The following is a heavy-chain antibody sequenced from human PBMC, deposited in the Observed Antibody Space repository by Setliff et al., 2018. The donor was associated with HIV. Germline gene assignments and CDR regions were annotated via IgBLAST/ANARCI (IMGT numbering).Heavy chain of an antibody. Sequence: SETLSLTCTVSGGSISGYYWNWIRQPPGKGLEWIGFIFDSGSTSYNPSLKSRVTISVDTSKNQFSLKLRSVTAADTAVYYCARLPLRSGSPIDYWGQGTLVTVSS. J-gene: IGHJ4*02. CDR3: ARLPLRSGSPIDY. CDR1: GGSISGYY. D-gene: IGHD1-26*01. V-gene: IGHV4-59*12. CDR2: IFDSGST.